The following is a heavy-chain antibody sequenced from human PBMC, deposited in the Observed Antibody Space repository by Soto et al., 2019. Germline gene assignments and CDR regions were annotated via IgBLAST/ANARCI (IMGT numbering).Heavy chain of an antibody. V-gene: IGHV3-30*18. CDR3: AKDFRRFFDY. CDR2: ISYDGSNK. Sequence: QVQLVESGGGVVQPGRSLRLSCAASGFTFSSYGMHWVRQAPGKGLEWVAVISYDGSNKYYADSVKGRFTISRDNSKNTLYLKMNSLSAEDTAVYYCAKDFRRFFDYWGQGTLVTVSS. CDR1: GFTFSSYG. J-gene: IGHJ4*02.